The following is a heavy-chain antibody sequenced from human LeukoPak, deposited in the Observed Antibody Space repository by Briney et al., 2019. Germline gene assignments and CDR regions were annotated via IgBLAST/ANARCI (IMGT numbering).Heavy chain of an antibody. D-gene: IGHD2-15*01. J-gene: IGHJ2*01. V-gene: IGHV4-59*08. CDR2: IYYTGSI. CDR3: ARRPRGVVVASTHWYFDL. Sequence: SETLSLTCTVSGGSISSYYWSRIRQPPGKGLEWIGYIYYTGSINYNPSLKSRVTISIDTSKNQFSLKLSSVTAADTAVYYCARRPRGVVVASTHWYFDLWGRGTLVTVSS. CDR1: GGSISSYY.